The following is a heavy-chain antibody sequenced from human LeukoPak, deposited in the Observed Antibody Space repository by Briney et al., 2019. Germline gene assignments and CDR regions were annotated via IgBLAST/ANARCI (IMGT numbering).Heavy chain of an antibody. CDR2: ISYDGSNK. CDR3: ARGKIVDIAAASY. CDR1: GFTFSSYG. D-gene: IGHD6-13*01. Sequence: GGSLRLSCAASGFTFSSYGMHWVRQAPGKGLEWVAVISYDGSNKYYANSVKGRFTISRDNSKNTLYLQMNSLRAEDTAVYYCARGKIVDIAAASYWGQGILVTVSS. V-gene: IGHV3-30*03. J-gene: IGHJ4*02.